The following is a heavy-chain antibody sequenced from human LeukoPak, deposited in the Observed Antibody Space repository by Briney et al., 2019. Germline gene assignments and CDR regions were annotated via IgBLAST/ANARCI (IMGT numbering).Heavy chain of an antibody. CDR2: MNPNSGNT. CDR1: GYTFTSYD. D-gene: IGHD6-19*01. Sequence: ASVTVSCKASGYTFTSYDINWVRQATGQGLEWMGWMNPNSGNTGYAQKFQGRVTMTRNTSISTAYMELSSLRSEDTAVYYCARSIAVAGLIDFDYWGQGTLVTVSS. CDR3: ARSIAVAGLIDFDY. J-gene: IGHJ4*02. V-gene: IGHV1-8*01.